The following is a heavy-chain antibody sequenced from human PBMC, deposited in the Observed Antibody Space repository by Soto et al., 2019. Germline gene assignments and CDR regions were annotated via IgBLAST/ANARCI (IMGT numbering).Heavy chain of an antibody. CDR2: IVGDSGNT. CDR3: ATVSGYGSGSRRFDF. V-gene: IGHV1-18*01. J-gene: IGHJ4*02. CDR1: GYPLPTYG. Sequence: QVQVMQSGAQLTQPGASVKVSCETSGYPLPTYGLSWVRQAPGQGLEWMGWIVGDSGNTVYAQKFQGRVTMYRDTSTSTGYMELRRLTSDDSALYYCATVSGYGSGSRRFDFWGQGTLVSASS. D-gene: IGHD3-10*01.